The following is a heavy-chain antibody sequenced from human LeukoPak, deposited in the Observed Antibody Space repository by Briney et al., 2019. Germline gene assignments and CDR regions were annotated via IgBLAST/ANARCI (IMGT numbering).Heavy chain of an antibody. CDR1: GFSFSGYA. CDR3: AKARRGYTSSWIDY. Sequence: GGSLRLSCAASGFSFSGYAMTWVRQAPGKGLEWVSVISGSGSSPFCADSVKGRITISRDNSKNTLYLQMDSLRAEDTAVYYCAKARRGYTSSWIDYWGQGTLVTVSS. J-gene: IGHJ4*02. D-gene: IGHD6-13*01. CDR2: ISGSGSSP. V-gene: IGHV3-23*01.